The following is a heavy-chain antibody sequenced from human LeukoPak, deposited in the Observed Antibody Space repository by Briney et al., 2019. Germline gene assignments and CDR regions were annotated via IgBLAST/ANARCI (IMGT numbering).Heavy chain of an antibody. CDR3: ARDLGLPAATVYYYYGMDV. D-gene: IGHD2-2*01. V-gene: IGHV3-66*01. CDR2: IYSGGSA. CDR1: GFTVSSNY. J-gene: IGHJ6*02. Sequence: GGSLRLSCAASGFTVSSNYMSWVRQAPGKGLEWVSVIYSGGSAYYADSVKGRFTISRDNSKNTLYLQMNSLRAEDTAVYYCARDLGLPAATVYYYYGMDVWGQGTTVTVSS.